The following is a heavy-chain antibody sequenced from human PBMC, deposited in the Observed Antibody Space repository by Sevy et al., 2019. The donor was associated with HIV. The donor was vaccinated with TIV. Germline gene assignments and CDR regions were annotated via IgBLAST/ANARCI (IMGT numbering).Heavy chain of an antibody. CDR3: AKTYADTTMDLYYYDS. CDR2: ISGDGSNT. CDR1: GLTFSTYG. D-gene: IGHD5-18*01. V-gene: IGHV3-30*18. J-gene: IGHJ4*02. Sequence: GGSLRLSCAASGLTFSTYGMHWVRQAPGKGLEWVALISGDGSNTYYAGSVTGRFTISRHNSKNTLYLQMNSLRADDTAMYYCAKTYADTTMDLYYYDSWGQGTLVTVSS.